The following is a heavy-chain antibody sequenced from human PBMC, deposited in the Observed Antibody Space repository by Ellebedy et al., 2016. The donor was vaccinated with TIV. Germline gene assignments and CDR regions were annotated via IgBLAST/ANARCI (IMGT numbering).Heavy chain of an antibody. CDR1: GGSVIRSGYY. D-gene: IGHD6-25*01. CDR2: LYYSGST. V-gene: IGHV4-39*01. CDR3: ATSAAIDAFDI. Sequence: SETLSPTXSVSGGSVIRSGYYCTWIRQPPGKGLEWIGSLYYSGSTWYNPSLKSRVTISVDTYKNQFSLRLRSVTAADTAVYYCATSAAIDAFDIWGPGTLVTVSS. J-gene: IGHJ3*02.